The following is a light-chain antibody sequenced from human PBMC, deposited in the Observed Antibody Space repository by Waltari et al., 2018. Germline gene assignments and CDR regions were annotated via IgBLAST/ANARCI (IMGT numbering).Light chain of an antibody. J-gene: IGKJ2*01. V-gene: IGKV2-28*01. CDR2: LGS. Sequence: EIVMTQSPLSLSVTPGEPASISCRSSQSLRHLNGYNYLDWSLQKPGQSPKLLIYLGSSRASGVPGRFTGSGSGTDFTLLISRVEADDVGVYYCMQARQTPFTFGQGTKLEI. CDR1: QSLRHLNGYNY. CDR3: MQARQTPFT.